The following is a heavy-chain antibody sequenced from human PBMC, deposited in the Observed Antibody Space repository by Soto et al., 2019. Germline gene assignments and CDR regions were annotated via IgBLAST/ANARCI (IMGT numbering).Heavy chain of an antibody. J-gene: IGHJ4*02. V-gene: IGHV3-48*02. Sequence: VQLVESGGGLVSPGGSLTLSCVGSGFRFSDHSMHWVRRAPGTGLQWLSYISSSGDTTHYSDSVRGRFTFSRDNAKNSVFLRMDSLRDDDTAMYYCARLPKVSLVTAWGQGTLVTVSS. D-gene: IGHD2-21*02. CDR1: GFRFSDHS. CDR3: ARLPKVSLVTA. CDR2: ISSSGDTT.